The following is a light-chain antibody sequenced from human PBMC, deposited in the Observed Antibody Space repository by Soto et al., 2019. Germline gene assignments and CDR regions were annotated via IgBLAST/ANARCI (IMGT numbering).Light chain of an antibody. J-gene: IGLJ2*01. CDR3: SSSGGRNTLI. CDR2: GVS. V-gene: IGLV2-14*01. Sequence: QSALTQPASVSGSPGQSITISCTGTSSDVGGYDYVSWYQQHPGKAPKLILFGVSNRPSGISHRFSGSKSGNTASLTISGLQADDEADYYCSSSGGRNTLIFSGGTKVTVL. CDR1: SSDVGGYDY.